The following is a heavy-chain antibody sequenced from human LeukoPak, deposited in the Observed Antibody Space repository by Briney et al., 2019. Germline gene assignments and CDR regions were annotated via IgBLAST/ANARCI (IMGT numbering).Heavy chain of an antibody. J-gene: IGHJ4*02. CDR1: GFTFDDYA. CDR3: ANDIFVFGVVGATSNFDY. Sequence: GGSLRLSCAASGFTFDDYAMHWVRQAPGKGLEWVSLISGDGGSTYYADSVKGRFTISRDNSKNSLYLQMNSLRTEDTALYYCANDIFVFGVVGATSNFDYWGQGTLVTVSS. V-gene: IGHV3-43*02. CDR2: ISGDGGST. D-gene: IGHD1-26*01.